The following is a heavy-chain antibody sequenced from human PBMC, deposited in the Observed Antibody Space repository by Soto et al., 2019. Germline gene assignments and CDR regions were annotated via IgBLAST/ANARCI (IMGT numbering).Heavy chain of an antibody. J-gene: IGHJ5*02. D-gene: IGHD6-13*01. V-gene: IGHV3-23*01. CDR1: GFTFSSYA. Sequence: PGGSLRLSCAAPGFTFSSYAMSWVRQAPGKGLGWVSAISGSGGSTYYADSVKGRFTISRDDSKNTLYLQMNSLRAEDTAVYYCAKDYAAAGTGYWFDPWGQGTLVTVSS. CDR2: ISGSGGST. CDR3: AKDYAAAGTGYWFDP.